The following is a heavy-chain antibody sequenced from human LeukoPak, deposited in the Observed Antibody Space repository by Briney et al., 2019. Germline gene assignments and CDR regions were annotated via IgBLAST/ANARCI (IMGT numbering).Heavy chain of an antibody. J-gene: IGHJ4*02. V-gene: IGHV3-30*03. D-gene: IGHD1-1*01. CDR3: ARGGTTGDYFDY. CDR1: GFTFSSYG. Sequence: PGRSLRLSCAASGFTFSSYGMHWVRQAPGKGLEWVAVISYDGSNKYYADSVKGRFTISRDNSKNTLYPQMNSLRAEDTAVYYCARGGTTGDYFDYWGQGTLVTVSS. CDR2: ISYDGSNK.